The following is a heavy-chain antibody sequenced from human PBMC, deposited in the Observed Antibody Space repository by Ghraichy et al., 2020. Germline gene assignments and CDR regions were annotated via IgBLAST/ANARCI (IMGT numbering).Heavy chain of an antibody. J-gene: IGHJ4*02. CDR1: GFTFSSYA. CDR3: ARGYSSGYYSPDY. D-gene: IGHD3-22*01. CDR2: ISYDGSNK. V-gene: IGHV3-30-3*01. Sequence: GESLNISCAASGFTFSSYAMHWVRQAPGKGLEWVAVISYDGSNKYYADSVKGRFTISRDNSKNTLYLQMNSLRAEDTAVYYCARGYSSGYYSPDYWGQGTLVTVSS.